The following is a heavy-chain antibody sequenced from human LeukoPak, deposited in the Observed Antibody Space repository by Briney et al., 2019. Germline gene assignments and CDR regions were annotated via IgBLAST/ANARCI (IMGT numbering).Heavy chain of an antibody. D-gene: IGHD1-26*01. J-gene: IGHJ3*02. V-gene: IGHV3-21*01. CDR2: ISSSSRYI. CDR3: ARGGSDPVSGRYYGGGAFDI. CDR1: GFTFSSFT. Sequence: GGSLRLSCAASGFTFSSFTMNWVRQAPGKGLECVSSISSSSRYIYYGDSVMGRFTISRDNAKNSLYLQMNSLRAEDTAVYYCARGGSDPVSGRYYGGGAFDIWGQGTMVTVSS.